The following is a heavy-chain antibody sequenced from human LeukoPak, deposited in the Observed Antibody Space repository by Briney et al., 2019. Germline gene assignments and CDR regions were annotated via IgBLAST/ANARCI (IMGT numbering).Heavy chain of an antibody. CDR1: GFTFDDYG. V-gene: IGHV3-20*01. CDR3: ARAITMVRGVTPNNWFDP. D-gene: IGHD3-10*01. J-gene: IGHJ5*02. Sequence: GGSLRLSCAASGFTFDDYGMSWVRHAPGKGLEWVSSINWNGGSTGYADSVKGRFTISRDNAKNSLYLQMNSLRAEDTALYHCARAITMVRGVTPNNWFDPWGQGTLVTVSS. CDR2: INWNGGST.